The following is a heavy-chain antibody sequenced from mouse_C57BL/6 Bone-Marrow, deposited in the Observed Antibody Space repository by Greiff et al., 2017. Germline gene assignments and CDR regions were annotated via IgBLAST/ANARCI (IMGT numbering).Heavy chain of an antibody. J-gene: IGHJ1*03. CDR2: ISDGGSYT. Sequence: EVHLVESGGGLVKPGGSLKLSCAASGFTFSSYAMSWVRQTPEKRLEWVATISDGGSYTYYPDNVKGRFTISRDNAKNNLYLQMSHLKSGDTAMYYCANFDVGAQGPRSPSPQ. V-gene: IGHV5-4*01. CDR1: GFTFSSYA. CDR3: ANFDV.